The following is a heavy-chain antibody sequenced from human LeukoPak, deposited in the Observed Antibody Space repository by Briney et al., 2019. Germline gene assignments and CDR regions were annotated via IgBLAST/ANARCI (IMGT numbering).Heavy chain of an antibody. J-gene: IGHJ4*02. CDR1: GFIFSSYG. D-gene: IGHD5-12*01. V-gene: IGHV3-30*02. CDR3: AKDRGYSGYEPFDY. CDR2: IRYDGSNK. Sequence: PGGSLRLSCAASGFIFSSYGMHWVRQAPGKGLEWVAFIRYDGSNKYYADSVKGRFTISRDNSKNTLYLQMNSLRAEDTAVYYCAKDRGYSGYEPFDYWGQGTLVTVSS.